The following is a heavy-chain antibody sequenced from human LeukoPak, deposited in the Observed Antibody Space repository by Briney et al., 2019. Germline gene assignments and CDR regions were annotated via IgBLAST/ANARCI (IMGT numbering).Heavy chain of an antibody. J-gene: IGHJ4*02. CDR2: INHSGST. V-gene: IGHV4-34*01. D-gene: IGHD2-2*01. CDR1: GGSFSGYY. Sequence: SETLSLTCAVYGGSFSGYYWSWIRQPPGKGLEWIGEINHSGSTNYNPSLKSRVTISVDTSKNQFSLKLSSVTAADTAVYYCARGQKPQLLRPPRGFDYWGEGTLVTVST. CDR3: ARGQKPQLLRPPRGFDY.